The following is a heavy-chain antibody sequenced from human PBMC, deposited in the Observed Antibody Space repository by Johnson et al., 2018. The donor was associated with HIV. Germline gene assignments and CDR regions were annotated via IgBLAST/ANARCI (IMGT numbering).Heavy chain of an antibody. CDR2: ISYDGSNK. CDR3: GRGGVGYAFDI. V-gene: IGHV3-30*14. J-gene: IGHJ3*02. D-gene: IGHD2-8*02. CDR1: GFTLSSYA. Sequence: QVQLVESGGGVVQPGGSLRLSCAASGFTLSSYAIHWVRQAPGKGLEWVAVISYDGSNKYYADSVKGRFTISRDNSKNTLYLQMNSLRAEATAGYYCGRGGVGYAFDIWGQGTMVTVSS.